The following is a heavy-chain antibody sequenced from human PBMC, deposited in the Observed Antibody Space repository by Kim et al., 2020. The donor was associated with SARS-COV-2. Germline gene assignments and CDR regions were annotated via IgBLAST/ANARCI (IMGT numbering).Heavy chain of an antibody. Sequence: YAEPVKGRFTISRDDSKNTLDLQMNSLKTEDTAVYYCTTDRDSSSSWFDYWGQGTLVTVSS. CDR3: TTDRDSSSSWFDY. V-gene: IGHV3-15*01. D-gene: IGHD6-6*01. J-gene: IGHJ4*02.